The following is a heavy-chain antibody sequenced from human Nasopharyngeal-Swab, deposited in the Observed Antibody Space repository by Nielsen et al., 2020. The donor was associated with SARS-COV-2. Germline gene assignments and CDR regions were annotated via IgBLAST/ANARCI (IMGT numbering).Heavy chain of an antibody. Sequence: ASVKVSCKASGYTFTSYAMHWVRQAPGQRLEWMGWINAGNGNTKYLQKFQGRVTITRDTSASTAYMELRSLRSEDTAVYYCARDIGGYCTNGVCLGLQHWGQGTLVTVSS. D-gene: IGHD2-8*01. J-gene: IGHJ4*02. CDR1: GYTFTSYA. CDR2: INAGNGNT. V-gene: IGHV1-3*01. CDR3: ARDIGGYCTNGVCLGLQH.